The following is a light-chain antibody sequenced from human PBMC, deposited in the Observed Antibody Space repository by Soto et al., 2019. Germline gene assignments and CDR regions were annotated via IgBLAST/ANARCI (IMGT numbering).Light chain of an antibody. J-gene: IGLJ1*01. CDR1: SSNIGAGHE. CDR2: GNI. V-gene: IGLV1-40*01. CDR3: QSYDSSLSAYV. Sequence: QPVLTQPPSVSGAPGQRVTISCTGSSSNIGAGHEVHWYQHLPGTAPKVLIYGNINRPSGVPDRFSGSRSGTSVSLAITGLQAEDEADYYCQSYDSSLSAYVFGTGTKLTVL.